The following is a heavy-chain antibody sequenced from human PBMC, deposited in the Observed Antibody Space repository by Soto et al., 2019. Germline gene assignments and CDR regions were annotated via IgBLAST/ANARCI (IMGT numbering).Heavy chain of an antibody. CDR2: IYYSGST. CDR1: GGSISTGGYYY. D-gene: IGHD3-22*01. J-gene: IGHJ3*02. V-gene: IGHV4-31*03. CDR3: ARAGHYYDQSGYWEAFEI. Sequence: QVQLQESGPGLVKPSQTLSLSCTVSGGSISTGGYYYWSWIRQHPGKGLEWMGYIYYSGSTYYNPSRKSRIPISVDTAKSQFSRKLSSVTAADTAVYYCARAGHYYDQSGYWEAFEIWGHGTKVTVSS.